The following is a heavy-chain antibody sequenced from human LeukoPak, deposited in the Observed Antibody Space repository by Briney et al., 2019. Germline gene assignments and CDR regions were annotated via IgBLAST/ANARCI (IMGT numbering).Heavy chain of an antibody. Sequence: SETLSLTCTVSGYSISSGYYWGWIRQPPGKGLEWIGEINHSGSTNYNPSLKSRVTISVDTSKNQFSLKLSSVTAADTAVYYCARPLVPAAKGGYYCWGQGTLVTVSS. J-gene: IGHJ4*02. CDR1: GYSISSGYY. CDR3: ARPLVPAAKGGYYC. D-gene: IGHD2-2*01. CDR2: INHSGST. V-gene: IGHV4-38-2*02.